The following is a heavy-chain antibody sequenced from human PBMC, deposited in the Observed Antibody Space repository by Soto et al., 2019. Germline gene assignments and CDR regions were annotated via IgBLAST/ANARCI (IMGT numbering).Heavy chain of an antibody. Sequence: QVQLVESGGGVVQPGRSLRLSCAASGFTFSSYGMHWVRQAPGKGLEWVAVISYDGSNKYYADSVKGRFTISRDNSKNTLYLQMTSLRAEDTAVYYCAKATGRYSNYGYYGMDVWGQGTTVTVSS. J-gene: IGHJ6*02. CDR3: AKATGRYSNYGYYGMDV. D-gene: IGHD4-4*01. CDR1: GFTFSSYG. CDR2: ISYDGSNK. V-gene: IGHV3-30*18.